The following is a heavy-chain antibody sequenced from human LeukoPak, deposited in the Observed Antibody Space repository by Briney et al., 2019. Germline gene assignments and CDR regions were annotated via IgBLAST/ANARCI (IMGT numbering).Heavy chain of an antibody. CDR1: GGSVSSGSYY. CDR2: IYDSGST. CDR3: ARVGGTNYYYYGMDV. Sequence: SETLSLTCTVSGGSVSSGSYYWSWIRQPPGKGLEWIGYIYDSGSTNYNPSLKSRVTISVDTSKNQFSLKLSSVTAADMAVYYCARVGGTNYYYYGMDVWGQGTTVTVSS. D-gene: IGHD3-10*01. J-gene: IGHJ6*02. V-gene: IGHV4-61*01.